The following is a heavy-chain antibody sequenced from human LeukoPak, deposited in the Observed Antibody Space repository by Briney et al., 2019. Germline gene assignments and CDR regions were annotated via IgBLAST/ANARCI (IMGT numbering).Heavy chain of an antibody. J-gene: IGHJ3*02. CDR1: GGSVSSGRYY. Sequence: SETLSLTCIVSGGSVSSGRYYWGWIRQSPGKGLEWIGYIYYSGSTNYNPSLKSRVTISVDTSKNQFSLRLSSVAAADTAVYYCAGFCSGVSCYYAFDIWGQGTMVTVSS. V-gene: IGHV4-61*01. D-gene: IGHD2-15*01. CDR3: AGFCSGVSCYYAFDI. CDR2: IYYSGST.